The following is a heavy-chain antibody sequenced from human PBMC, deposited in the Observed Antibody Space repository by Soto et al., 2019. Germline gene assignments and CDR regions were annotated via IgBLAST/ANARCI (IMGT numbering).Heavy chain of an antibody. CDR1: GFTFRDFA. Sequence: GGSLRLSGAASGFTFRDFAMSWVRQSPWRGLEWVSTIGALVSTAFYADSVRGRFTISRDNSNNILYLQMNSLRAEDTAVYYCVKASGLPDFGIVIHAFDICGQGTMDSVSS. CDR2: IGALVSTA. V-gene: IGHV3-23*01. D-gene: IGHD3-16*02. J-gene: IGHJ3*02. CDR3: VKASGLPDFGIVIHAFDI.